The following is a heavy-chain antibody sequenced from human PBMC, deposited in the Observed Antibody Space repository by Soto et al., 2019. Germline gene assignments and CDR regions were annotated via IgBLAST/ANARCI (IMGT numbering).Heavy chain of an antibody. V-gene: IGHV1-69*01. J-gene: IGHJ6*02. D-gene: IGHD3-10*01. CDR3: AAELGFGKLSVV. CDR1: GDTFKNCV. Sequence: QVQVVQSGVEVRRPGSSVKVSCKASGDTFKNCVISWVHQAPGQGLEWMGGIIPLVGTTDFAQRFQGRLTSTTDEATTTAYMELSRLRSEDTATYYCAAELGFGKLSVVWGQGTTVIVSS. CDR2: IIPLVGTT.